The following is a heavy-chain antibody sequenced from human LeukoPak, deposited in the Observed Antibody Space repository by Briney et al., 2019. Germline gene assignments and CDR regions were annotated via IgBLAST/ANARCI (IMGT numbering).Heavy chain of an antibody. CDR1: GFTFSIYA. CDR3: ARGGGSYYFDY. V-gene: IGHV3-53*01. Sequence: GGSLRLSCAASGFTFSIYAMSWVRQAPGKGLEWVSVIYSGGSTYYADSVKGRFTISRDNSKNTLYLQMNSLRAEDTAVYYCARGGGSYYFDYWGQGTLVTVSS. D-gene: IGHD3-10*01. CDR2: IYSGGST. J-gene: IGHJ4*02.